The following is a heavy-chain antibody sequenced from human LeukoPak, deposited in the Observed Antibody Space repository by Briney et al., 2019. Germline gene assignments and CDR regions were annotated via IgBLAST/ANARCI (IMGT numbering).Heavy chain of an antibody. CDR1: GGSFSGYY. V-gene: IGHV4-34*01. D-gene: IGHD1-7*01. CDR3: ATNNWNYGDFDY. Sequence: SETLSLTCAVYGGSFSGYYWSWIRQPPGKGLEWIGEINHSGSTNYNPYLKSRVTISVDTSKNQFSLKLSSVTAADTAVYYCATNNWNYGDFDYWGQGTLVTVSS. CDR2: INHSGST. J-gene: IGHJ4*02.